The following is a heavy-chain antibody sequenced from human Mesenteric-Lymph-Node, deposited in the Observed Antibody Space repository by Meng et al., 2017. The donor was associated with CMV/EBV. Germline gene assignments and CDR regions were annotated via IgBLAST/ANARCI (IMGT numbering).Heavy chain of an antibody. CDR3: ARFMSPYYFYAMDL. CDR1: GLIFSSYE. Sequence: ETLSLTCAASGLIFSSYEMNWVRQAPGKGLEWVSVISDSGSGTNYADYVKGRFTISRDNSQNTVFLQMDSLRAEDTAVYYCARFMSPYYFYAMDLWGQGTTVTVSS. J-gene: IGHJ6*02. D-gene: IGHD3-10*02. V-gene: IGHV3-23*01. CDR2: ISDSGSGT.